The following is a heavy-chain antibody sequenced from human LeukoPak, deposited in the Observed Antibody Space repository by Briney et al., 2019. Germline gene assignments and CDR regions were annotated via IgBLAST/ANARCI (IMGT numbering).Heavy chain of an antibody. D-gene: IGHD6-13*01. J-gene: IGHJ4*02. CDR1: GFTFDDYA. CDR3: VKGQGYTFSPYYFNY. V-gene: IGHV3-9*03. Sequence: SGRSLRLSCAASGFTFDDYAMQWVRQAPGRGLEGGSGISWNSGSIGYADSVKGRFTISRDNAKNSLYLQMNSLRAEDMALYYCVKGQGYTFSPYYFNYWGQGTLVTVSS. CDR2: ISWNSGSI.